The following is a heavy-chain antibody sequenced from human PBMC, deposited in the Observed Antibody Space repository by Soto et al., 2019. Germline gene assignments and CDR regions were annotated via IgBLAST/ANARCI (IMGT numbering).Heavy chain of an antibody. V-gene: IGHV3-23*01. Sequence: PGGSLRLSCAASGFTFSSYAMSWVRQAPGKGLEWVSAISGSGVSTYYADYVKGRFTISRDNSKNTLYLQMNSLRAEDTAVYYCAKSPGMYYYDSSGYYHYDYWGQGTLVTVSS. J-gene: IGHJ4*02. CDR1: GFTFSSYA. CDR2: ISGSGVST. D-gene: IGHD3-22*01. CDR3: AKSPGMYYYDSSGYYHYDY.